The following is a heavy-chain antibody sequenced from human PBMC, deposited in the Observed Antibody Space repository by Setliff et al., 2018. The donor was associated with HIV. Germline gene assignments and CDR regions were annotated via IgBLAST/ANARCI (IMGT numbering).Heavy chain of an antibody. V-gene: IGHV3-48*01. Sequence: PGGSLRLSCAASGFTFSSYSMNWVRQAPGKGLEWVSYITKFYADSVKGRFTISRDNSKNTMYLQMNTLRVEDTAVYYCARDPPGSGFHLDYWGQGTPVTVSS. CDR1: GFTFSSYS. J-gene: IGHJ4*02. D-gene: IGHD5-12*01. CDR2: ITK. CDR3: ARDPPGSGFHLDY.